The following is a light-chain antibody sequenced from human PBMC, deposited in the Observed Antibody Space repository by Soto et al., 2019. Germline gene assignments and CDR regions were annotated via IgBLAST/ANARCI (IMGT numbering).Light chain of an antibody. CDR3: QQYDKLPPLT. Sequence: DIQMTQSPSSLSASVGDRVTITCQASQDISNYLNWYQQKPGKAPKLLIYDASNLETGVPSRFSGSGSGTDFNFTISSLQPEDIATYYCQQYDKLPPLTFGGGTKVEIK. J-gene: IGKJ4*01. V-gene: IGKV1-33*01. CDR2: DAS. CDR1: QDISNY.